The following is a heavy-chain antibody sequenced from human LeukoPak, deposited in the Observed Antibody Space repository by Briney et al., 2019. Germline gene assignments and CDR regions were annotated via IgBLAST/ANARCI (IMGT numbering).Heavy chain of an antibody. V-gene: IGHV3-48*04. D-gene: IGHD3-3*01. CDR1: GFTFSSYS. CDR3: ARDRITIFGVVIIGPDGPFDY. Sequence: GGSLRLSCAASGFTFSSYSMSWVRQAPGKGLEWVSYISSSSSTIYYADSVKGRFTISRDNAKNSLYLQMNSLRAEDTAVYYCARDRITIFGVVIIGPDGPFDYWGQGTLVTVSS. CDR2: ISSSSSTI. J-gene: IGHJ4*02.